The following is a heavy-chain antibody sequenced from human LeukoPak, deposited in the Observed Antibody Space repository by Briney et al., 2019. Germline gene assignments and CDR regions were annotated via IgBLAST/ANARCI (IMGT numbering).Heavy chain of an antibody. CDR2: FDPEDGET. J-gene: IGHJ4*02. CDR3: ATTGILFGVDPFDY. D-gene: IGHD3-3*01. Sequence: GGSLRLSCAASGFTFSSYGMHWVRQAPGKGLEWMGGFDPEDGETIYAQKFQGRVTMTEDTSTDTAYMELSSLRSEDTAVYYCATTGILFGVDPFDYWGQGTLVTVSS. V-gene: IGHV1-24*01. CDR1: GFTFSSYG.